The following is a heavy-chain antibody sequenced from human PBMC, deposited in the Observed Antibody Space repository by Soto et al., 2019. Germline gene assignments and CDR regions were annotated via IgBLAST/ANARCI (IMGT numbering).Heavy chain of an antibody. J-gene: IGHJ4*02. CDR2: INSDGSST. CDR1: GVNFSRYP. Sequence: PGGSQRLPSTAAGVNFSRYPMNRVRQAPGKGLVWVSRINSDGSSTSYADSVKGRFTISRDNAKNTLYLQMNSLRAEDTAVYYCARVEYYYDSSGYYENYFDYWGQGTLVPVSP. D-gene: IGHD3-22*01. CDR3: ARVEYYYDSSGYYENYFDY. V-gene: IGHV3-74*01.